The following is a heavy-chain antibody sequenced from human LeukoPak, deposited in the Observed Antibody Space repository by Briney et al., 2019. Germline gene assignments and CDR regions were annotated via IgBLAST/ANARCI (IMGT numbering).Heavy chain of an antibody. CDR2: IYYSGST. J-gene: IGHJ4*02. Sequence: PGGSLRLSCAASGFSFGSCWMTWVRQPPGKGLEWIGYIYYSGSTNYNPSLKSRVTISLDTSKNQFSLKLSSVTAADTAVYYCASGFLGYSVYDLAYWGQGTLVTVSS. CDR1: GFSFGSCW. D-gene: IGHD5/OR15-5a*01. V-gene: IGHV4-59*01. CDR3: ASGFLGYSVYDLAY.